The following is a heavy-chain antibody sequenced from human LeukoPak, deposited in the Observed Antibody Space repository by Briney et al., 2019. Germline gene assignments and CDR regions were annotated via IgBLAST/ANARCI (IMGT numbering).Heavy chain of an antibody. CDR1: GGTFSSYT. CDR3: ASGAYCGGDCYSGV. D-gene: IGHD2-21*02. V-gene: IGHV1-8*02. J-gene: IGHJ4*02. CDR2: MNPNSGNT. Sequence: ASVKVSCXASGGTFSSYTISWVRQAPGQGLEWMGWMNPNSGNTGYAQKFQGRVTMTRNTSISTAYMELSSLRSEDTAVYYCASGAYCGGDCYSGVWGQGTLVTVSS.